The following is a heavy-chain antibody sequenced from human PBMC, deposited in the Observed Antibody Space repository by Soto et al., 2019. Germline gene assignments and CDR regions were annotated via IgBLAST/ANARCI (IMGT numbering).Heavy chain of an antibody. CDR1: GYTFTGYY. Sequence: QVQLVQSGAEVKKPGASVKVSCKASGYTFTGYYRHWVRQGPGQGLECMGWSNPNRGGTNYAQKVQGWVTMTRDTSISTAYMELSRLRSDDTAVYSCAREWVHDSFWGSYRSFYYWGQGTLVTVSS. CDR2: SNPNRGGT. CDR3: AREWVHDSFWGSYRSFYY. D-gene: IGHD3-16*02. J-gene: IGHJ4*02. V-gene: IGHV1-2*04.